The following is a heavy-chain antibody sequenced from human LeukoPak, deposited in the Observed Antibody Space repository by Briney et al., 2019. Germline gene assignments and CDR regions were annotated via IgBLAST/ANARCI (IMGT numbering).Heavy chain of an antibody. J-gene: IGHJ6*03. CDR2: IYTSGST. CDR1: GGSISSGSYY. D-gene: IGHD3-16*01. Sequence: SQTLSLTCTVSGGSISSGSYYWRWIRQPARKGLEWIGRIYTSGSTNYNPSLKSRVTISVDTSKNQFSLKLSSVTAADTAVYYCARVVPDFGDYYYYMDVWGKGTTVTVSS. V-gene: IGHV4-61*02. CDR3: ARVVPDFGDYYYYMDV.